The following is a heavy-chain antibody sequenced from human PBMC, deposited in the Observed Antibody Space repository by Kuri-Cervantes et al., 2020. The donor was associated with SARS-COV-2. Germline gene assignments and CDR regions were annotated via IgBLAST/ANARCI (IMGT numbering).Heavy chain of an antibody. CDR3: ARDRPEVVPLYYFNS. V-gene: IGHV3-30*03. CDR1: GFSFRIYG. J-gene: IGHJ4*02. Sequence: GGSLRLSCAASGFSFRIYGMHWVRQAPGKGLEWVAVISYDGSNKYYADSVKGRFTISRDNSKNTLYLQMNSLRAEDTAVYYCARDRPEVVPLYYFNSWGQGTLVTVSS. D-gene: IGHD3-22*01. CDR2: ISYDGSNK.